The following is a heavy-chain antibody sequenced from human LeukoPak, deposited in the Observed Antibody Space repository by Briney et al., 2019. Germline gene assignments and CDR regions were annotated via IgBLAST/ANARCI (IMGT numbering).Heavy chain of an antibody. CDR2: INDSGSS. D-gene: IGHD4-17*01. V-gene: IGHV4-34*01. CDR3: ARYVPDYGDYSGGFDI. J-gene: IGHJ3*02. Sequence: SETLSLTCAVYGGSFSGYYWIWIRQSPGKGLEWIGDINDSGSSNYHPSLKSRGTISLDTSKTQFSLKLTSVTSADTAVYFCARYVPDYGDYSGGFDIWGQGTMVTVSS. CDR1: GGSFSGYY.